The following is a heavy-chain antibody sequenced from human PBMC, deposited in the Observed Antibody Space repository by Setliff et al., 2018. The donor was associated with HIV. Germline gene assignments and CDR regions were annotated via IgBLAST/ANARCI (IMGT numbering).Heavy chain of an antibody. CDR3: ARALANWVGRRAFDI. Sequence: SETLSLTCAVYDGSFSGYYWSWIRQPPGKGLEWIGEIEHSGSTNYNTPRKRRVTISVDTSKKQFSLRLSSVTAADTAVYFCARALANWVGRRAFDIWGQGTMVTVSS. CDR1: DGSFSGYY. CDR2: IEHSGST. V-gene: IGHV4-34*01. J-gene: IGHJ3*02. D-gene: IGHD1-1*01.